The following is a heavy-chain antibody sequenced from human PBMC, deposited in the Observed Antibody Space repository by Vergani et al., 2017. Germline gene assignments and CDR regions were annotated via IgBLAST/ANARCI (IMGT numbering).Heavy chain of an antibody. V-gene: IGHV3-23*01. J-gene: IGHJ4*02. Sequence: EVQLLESGGGLVQPGGSLRLSCAASGFTFSSYAMSWVRQAPGKGLEWVSAISGSGGSTYYADSVKGRFTISRDNSKNTLYLQMNSLRAEDTAVYYCAKGVGKDQGLIEDIVVVPAAIRVDYWGQGTLVTVSS. D-gene: IGHD2-2*01. CDR2: ISGSGGST. CDR3: AKGVGKDQGLIEDIVVVPAAIRVDY. CDR1: GFTFSSYA.